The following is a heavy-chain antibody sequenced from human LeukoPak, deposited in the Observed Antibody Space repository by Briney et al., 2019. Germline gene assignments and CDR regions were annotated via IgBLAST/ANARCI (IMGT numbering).Heavy chain of an antibody. Sequence: SETLSLTCTVSGDSISIGSFQWSWIRQPAGKGLEWIGRINRSGSTRYNPSLRGRVTMSVDTSKDQFSLMLTSVTAADTAVYYCARGVVGATAGGYWGQGTLVTVSS. CDR2: INRSGST. CDR3: ARGVVGATAGGY. V-gene: IGHV4-61*02. CDR1: GDSISIGSFQ. D-gene: IGHD1-26*01. J-gene: IGHJ4*02.